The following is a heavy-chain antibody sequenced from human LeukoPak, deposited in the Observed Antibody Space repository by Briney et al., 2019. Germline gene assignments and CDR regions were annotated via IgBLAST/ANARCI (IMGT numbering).Heavy chain of an antibody. J-gene: IGHJ4*02. CDR3: TRGTREIVVIITKYYVDY. D-gene: IGHD3-22*01. CDR2: MNPNSGNT. V-gene: IGHV1-8*01. CDR1: GYTFTSYD. Sequence: GASVKVSCKASGYTFTSYDINWVRQATGQGLEWMGWMNPNSGNTGYALKFQGRVTMTRNTSISTAYMELSSLRSEDTAVYYCTRGTREIVVIITKYYVDYWGQGTLVTVSS.